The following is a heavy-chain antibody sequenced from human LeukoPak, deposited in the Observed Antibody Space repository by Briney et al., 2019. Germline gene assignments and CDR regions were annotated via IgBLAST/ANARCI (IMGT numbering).Heavy chain of an antibody. D-gene: IGHD2-2*01. Sequence: GGSLRLSCAASGFTFDNYAMHWVRQAPGKGLEWVSLISWDGGSTYYADSVKGRFTISRDNSKNSLNLQMNSLRAEDTALYYCAKDSIPAAMTFHGYYFDYWGQGTLVTVSS. CDR3: AKDSIPAAMTFHGYYFDY. V-gene: IGHV3-43D*03. J-gene: IGHJ4*02. CDR1: GFTFDNYA. CDR2: ISWDGGST.